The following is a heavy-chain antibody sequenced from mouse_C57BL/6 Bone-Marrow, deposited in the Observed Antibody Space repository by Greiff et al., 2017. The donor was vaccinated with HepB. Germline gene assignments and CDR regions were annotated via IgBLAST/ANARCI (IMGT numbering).Heavy chain of an antibody. J-gene: IGHJ3*01. D-gene: IGHD2-3*01. V-gene: IGHV3-6*01. CDR1: GYSITSGYY. CDR2: ISYDGSN. CDR3: ARDPADGYRAY. Sequence: VQLQQSGPGLVKPSQSLSLTCSVTGYSITSGYYWNWIRQFPGNKLEWMGYISYDGSNNYNPSLKNRISITRDTSKNQFFLKLNSVTTEDTATYYCARDPADGYRAYWGQGTLVTVSA.